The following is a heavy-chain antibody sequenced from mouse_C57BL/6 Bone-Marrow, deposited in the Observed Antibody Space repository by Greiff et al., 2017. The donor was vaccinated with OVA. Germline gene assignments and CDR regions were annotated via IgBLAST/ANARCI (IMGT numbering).Heavy chain of an antibody. V-gene: IGHV1-82*01. D-gene: IGHD2-3*01. CDR1: GYAFSSSW. J-gene: IGHJ2*01. CDR3: ARHEDGYYASYFDY. CDR2: LYPGDGDT. Sequence: VQLQQSGPELVKPGASVKISCKASGYAFSSSWLNWVKQRPGTGLEWIGRLYPGDGDTNYNGKFKGKATLTADKSSSTAYMQLSSLTSDDAAVYFCARHEDGYYASYFDYWGQGTTLTGSS.